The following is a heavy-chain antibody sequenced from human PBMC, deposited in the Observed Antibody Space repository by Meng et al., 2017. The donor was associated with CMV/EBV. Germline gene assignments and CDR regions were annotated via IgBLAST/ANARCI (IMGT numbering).Heavy chain of an antibody. CDR2: INHSGST. J-gene: IGHJ5*02. CDR1: GGSFSGYY. V-gene: IGHV4-34*01. Sequence: QGQRQQLGAGLLKPSGTLSLTRAGYGGSFSGYYWSWIRQPPGKGLEWIGEINHSGSTNYNPSLKSRVTISVDTSKNQFSLKLSSVTAADTAVYYCARGSRRLPRFNWFDPWGQGTLVTVSS. D-gene: IGHD3-3*01. CDR3: ARGSRRLPRFNWFDP.